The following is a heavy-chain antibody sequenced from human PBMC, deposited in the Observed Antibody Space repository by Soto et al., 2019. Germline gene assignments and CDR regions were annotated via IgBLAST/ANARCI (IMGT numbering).Heavy chain of an antibody. Sequence: GGSLRLSCAASGFTFNRHPLHWVRQAPGKGLEWVAVISHDGNNKNYADSVKGRFTISRDNSMNKLYLQMHGLRTEDTAIFYSALALVHIYATLHGVLDLWGKGALVTVSS. D-gene: IGHD2-8*01. CDR1: GFTFNRHP. CDR3: ALALVHIYATLHGVLDL. CDR2: ISHDGNNK. J-gene: IGHJ4*02. V-gene: IGHV3-30-3*01.